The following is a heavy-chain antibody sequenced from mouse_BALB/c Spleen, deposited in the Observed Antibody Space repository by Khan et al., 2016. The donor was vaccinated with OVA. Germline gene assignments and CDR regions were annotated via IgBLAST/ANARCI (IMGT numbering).Heavy chain of an antibody. J-gene: IGHJ3*01. CDR3: ARELRLGGFAY. Sequence: QVQLKQSGPGLVAPSQSLSITCTVSGFSLTGYGVNWVRQPPGKGLEWLGMIWGDGSPDSNSALKSRLSISKDNSKSQVFLKKNSLQTDATARYYCARELRLGGFAYWGQGTLVTVSA. CDR1: GFSLTGYG. D-gene: IGHD1-2*01. V-gene: IGHV2-6-7*01. CDR2: IWGDGSP.